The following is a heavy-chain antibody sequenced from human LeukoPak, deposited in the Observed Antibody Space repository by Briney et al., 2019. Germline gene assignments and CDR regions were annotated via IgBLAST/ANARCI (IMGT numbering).Heavy chain of an antibody. CDR3: ARGSVVFDY. CDR1: GGSIRSSYYY. D-gene: IGHD1-26*01. Sequence: NPSETLSLTCTVSGGSIRSSYYYWGWIRQPPGKGLEWIGEINHSGSTNYNPSLKSRVTISVDTSKNQFSLKLSSVTAADTAVYYCARGSVVFDYWGQGTLVTVSS. CDR2: INHSGST. V-gene: IGHV4-39*07. J-gene: IGHJ4*02.